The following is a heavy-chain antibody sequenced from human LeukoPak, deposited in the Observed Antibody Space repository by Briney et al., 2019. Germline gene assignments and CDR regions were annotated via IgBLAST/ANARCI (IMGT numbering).Heavy chain of an antibody. Sequence: SCKASGYTFTSYGMHWVRQAPGKGLEWVAFIRNDGTNKYYADSVKGRFTISRDNSKNTLYLQMDSLRAEDTAVYYCAKVTGDPFDYWGQGTLVTVSS. J-gene: IGHJ4*02. V-gene: IGHV3-30*02. D-gene: IGHD3-10*01. CDR1: GYTFTSYG. CDR3: AKVTGDPFDY. CDR2: IRNDGTNK.